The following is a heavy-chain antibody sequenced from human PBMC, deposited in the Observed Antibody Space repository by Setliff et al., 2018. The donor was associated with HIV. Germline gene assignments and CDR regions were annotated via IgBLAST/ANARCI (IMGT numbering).Heavy chain of an antibody. Sequence: PGESLKISCKASGFTFTNYWITWVRQMPGKGLEWMGRIDPSDSYVNYSPSFKGHVTIFADESTVYLQSDSLKASDTAIYYCARLVVIGRDYFYHYYMDVWGKGTTVTVS. J-gene: IGHJ6*03. D-gene: IGHD3-9*01. CDR1: GFTFTNYW. V-gene: IGHV5-10-1*01. CDR2: IDPSDSYV. CDR3: ARLVVIGRDYFYHYYMDV.